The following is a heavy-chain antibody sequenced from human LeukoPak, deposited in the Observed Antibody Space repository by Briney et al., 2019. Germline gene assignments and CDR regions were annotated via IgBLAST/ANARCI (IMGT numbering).Heavy chain of an antibody. CDR1: GGSISSGGYY. J-gene: IGHJ3*02. Sequence: PSQTLSLTCTVSGGSISSGGYYWSWIRQHPGKGLEWIGYIYYSGSTYYNPSLKSRVTISVDTSKNQFSLKLSSVTAADTAVYYCARGEREFDAFDIWGQGTMVTVSS. D-gene: IGHD3-10*01. CDR3: ARGEREFDAFDI. CDR2: IYYSGST. V-gene: IGHV4-31*03.